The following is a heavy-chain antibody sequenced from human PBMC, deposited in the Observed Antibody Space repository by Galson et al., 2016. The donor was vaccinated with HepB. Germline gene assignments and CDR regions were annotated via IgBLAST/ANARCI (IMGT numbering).Heavy chain of an antibody. V-gene: IGHV3-74*01. Sequence: SLRLSCAASGFTFSSFWISWVRQAPGKGLVWVSWINGFGFNTSYADSVKGRFTISRDNAKNPLYLQMNRLTAEDTAVYYCARAGGWQHRHFYFWGQGTLVTVSS. D-gene: IGHD5-24*01. CDR1: GFTFSSFW. CDR3: ARAGGWQHRHFYF. CDR2: INGFGFNT. J-gene: IGHJ4*02.